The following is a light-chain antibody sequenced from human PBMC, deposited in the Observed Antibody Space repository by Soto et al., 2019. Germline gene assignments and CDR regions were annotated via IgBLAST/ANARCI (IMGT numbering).Light chain of an antibody. Sequence: IVLTQSPATLSVSPGARATLSCRASQTIGRNLAWYQQRPGQAPRLLIYAASTRATGVPARFSGSGSGTEFTLTINSLQSEDFALYYCHQYNNWPPGTFGQGTKVEIK. V-gene: IGKV3-15*01. CDR2: AAS. CDR3: HQYNNWPPGT. CDR1: QTIGRN. J-gene: IGKJ2*01.